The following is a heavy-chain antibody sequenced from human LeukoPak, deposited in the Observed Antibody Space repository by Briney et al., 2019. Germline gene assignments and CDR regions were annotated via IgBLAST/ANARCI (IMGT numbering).Heavy chain of an antibody. CDR1: GLTFSSYG. J-gene: IGHJ4*02. CDR2: IWYDGSNK. D-gene: IGHD6-6*01. V-gene: IGHV3-33*01. Sequence: GRSLRLSCAASGLTFSSYGMHWVRQAPGKGLEWVAVIWYDGSNKYYADSVKGRFTISRDNSKNTLYLQMNSLRAEDTAVYYCARDLSIADDYWGQGTLVTVSS. CDR3: ARDLSIADDY.